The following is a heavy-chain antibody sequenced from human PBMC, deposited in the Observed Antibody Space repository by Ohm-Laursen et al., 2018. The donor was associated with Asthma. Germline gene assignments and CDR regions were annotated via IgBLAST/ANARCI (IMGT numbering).Heavy chain of an antibody. D-gene: IGHD4-17*01. CDR2: ISGSGGST. Sequence: GSLRLSCAASGFTFSSYAMSWVRQAPGKGLEWVSAISGSGGSTYYADSVKGRFTISRDNSKNTLYLQMNSLKTEDTAVYYCARESLGAVYGDYGHDAFDIWGQGTMVTVSS. CDR1: GFTFSSYA. CDR3: ARESLGAVYGDYGHDAFDI. J-gene: IGHJ3*02. V-gene: IGHV3-23*01.